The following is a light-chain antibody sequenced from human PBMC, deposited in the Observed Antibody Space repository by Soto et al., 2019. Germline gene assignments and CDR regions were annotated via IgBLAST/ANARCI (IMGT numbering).Light chain of an antibody. CDR2: SNN. CDR3: SSWDDSLVGV. V-gene: IGLV1-44*01. J-gene: IGLJ3*02. CDR1: KSNNSSRR. Sequence: AVLTQPRAAAGTPGQTVTTTCSGSKSNNSSRRVNWFQHLPGAVPKLLIFSNNQRPSGGPDRFSGSKSGTAAYLDVSRFQTEDEADYDCSSWDDSLVGVCGGGTQGTVL.